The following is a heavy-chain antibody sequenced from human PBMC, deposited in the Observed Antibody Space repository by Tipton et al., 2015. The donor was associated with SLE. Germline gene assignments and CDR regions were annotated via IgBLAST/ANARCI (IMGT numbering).Heavy chain of an antibody. CDR1: GFTVRTMY. D-gene: IGHD1-1*01. CDR3: ARVPGLERSYYYNYYMDV. J-gene: IGHJ6*03. V-gene: IGHV3-66*01. CDR2: IYSDGST. Sequence: SLRLSCAASGFTVRTMYMNWVRQAPGKGLEWVSLIYSDGSTDYADSVKGRFTISRDNFKNTLYLQINSLRGEDTAVYYCARVPGLERSYYYNYYMDVWGRGTTVTVSS.